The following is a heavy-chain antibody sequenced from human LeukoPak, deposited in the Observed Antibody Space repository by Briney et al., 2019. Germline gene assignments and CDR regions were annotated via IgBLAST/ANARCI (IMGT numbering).Heavy chain of an antibody. V-gene: IGHV4-39*01. Sequence: SETLSLTCTVSGGSISSSSYYRGWIRQPPGKGLEWIGSIYYSGGTYYNPSLKSRVTISVDTSKNQFSLKLSSVTAADTAVYYCARHVGNSGYAPFDYWGQGTLVTVSS. CDR1: GGSISSSSYY. CDR2: IYYSGGT. CDR3: ARHVGNSGYAPFDY. J-gene: IGHJ4*02. D-gene: IGHD5-12*01.